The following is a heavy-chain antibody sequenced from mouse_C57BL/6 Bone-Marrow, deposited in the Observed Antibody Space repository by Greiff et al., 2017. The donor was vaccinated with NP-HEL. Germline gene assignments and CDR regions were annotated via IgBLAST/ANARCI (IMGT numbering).Heavy chain of an antibody. CDR2: INPNNGGT. D-gene: IGHD2-3*01. CDR1: GYTFTDYN. Sequence: VQLKESGPELVKPGASVKIPCKASGYTFTDYNMDWVKQSHGKSLEWIGDINPNNGGTNYNQKFKGKATLTVDKSSSTAYMELRSLTSEDTAVYYCARGWLLGGDYWGQGTSVTVSS. CDR3: ARGWLLGGDY. J-gene: IGHJ4*01. V-gene: IGHV1-18*01.